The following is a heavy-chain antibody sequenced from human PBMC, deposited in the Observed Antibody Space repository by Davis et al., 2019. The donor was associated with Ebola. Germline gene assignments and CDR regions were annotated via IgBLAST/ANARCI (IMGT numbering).Heavy chain of an antibody. CDR1: GFTFSSYP. CDR3: AKDTANIWFDV. Sequence: GESLKISCAASGFTFSSYPMHWVRQAAGKGLVWVSSINSDGSRTHYADSVKGRFTISRDNARNTLYLQMNGLRVEDTAMYYCAKDTANIWFDVWGQGTMVTVSS. CDR2: INSDGSRT. V-gene: IGHV3-74*01. J-gene: IGHJ3*01. D-gene: IGHD2-21*02.